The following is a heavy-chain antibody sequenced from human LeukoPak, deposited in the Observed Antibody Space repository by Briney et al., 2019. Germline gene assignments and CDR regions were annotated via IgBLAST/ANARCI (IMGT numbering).Heavy chain of an antibody. CDR1: GFPFSNYW. D-gene: IGHD6-13*01. CDR3: ARGVPGSSSWDYFDY. J-gene: IGHJ4*02. V-gene: IGHV3-74*01. CDR2: VNSDGSTT. Sequence: GGSLRLSCAASGFPFSNYWMHWVRQAPGKGLVWVSRVNSDGSTTNYADSVKGRFTISRDNNKNFLYLQMNSLRSEDTALYYCARGVPGSSSWDYFDYWGQGTLVTVSS.